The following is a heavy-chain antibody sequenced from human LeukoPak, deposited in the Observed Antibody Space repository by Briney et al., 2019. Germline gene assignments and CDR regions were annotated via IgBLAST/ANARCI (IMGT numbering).Heavy chain of an antibody. Sequence: GGALRLSRAASGFTFSSHVMHWVRPAPGKGLEWGAFIRYDGSNKYYADSVKGRFTISRDNTKNTLYLQMNRVRAEDTAVYYCAKDRGVTTDYYYMDVWGEGTTVTVS. J-gene: IGHJ6*03. CDR3: AKDRGVTTDYYYMDV. CDR2: IRYDGSNK. D-gene: IGHD2-21*02. V-gene: IGHV3-30*02. CDR1: GFTFSSHV.